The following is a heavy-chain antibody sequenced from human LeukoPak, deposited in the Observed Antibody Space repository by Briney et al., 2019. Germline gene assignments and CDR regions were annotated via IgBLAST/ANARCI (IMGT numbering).Heavy chain of an antibody. CDR1: GVTLSNYG. CDR2: ISGSGGRP. Sequence: GGSLRLSCAVSGVTLSNYGMAWVRQAPGKRLEWVAGISGSGGRPNYADSVKGRFTISRDNAKNTLYLQMNSLRAEDTAVYFCAKRGVVIRVILVGFHKEAYYFDSWGQGALVSVSS. CDR3: AKRGVVIRVILVGFHKEAYYFDS. V-gene: IGHV3-23*01. D-gene: IGHD3-22*01. J-gene: IGHJ4*02.